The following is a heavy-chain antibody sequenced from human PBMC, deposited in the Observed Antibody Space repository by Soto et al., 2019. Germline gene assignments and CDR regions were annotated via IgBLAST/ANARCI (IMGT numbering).Heavy chain of an antibody. CDR2: INHSGST. D-gene: IGHD6-13*01. V-gene: IGHV4-34*01. CDR3: ARGGHSSSWYLYIYYYYGMDV. CDR1: GGSFSGYY. J-gene: IGHJ6*02. Sequence: SETLSLTXAVYGGSFSGYYWSWIRQPPGKGLEWIGEINHSGSTNYNPSLKSRVTISVDTSKNQFSLKLSSVTAADTAVYYCARGGHSSSWYLYIYYYYGMDVWGQGTTVTVSS.